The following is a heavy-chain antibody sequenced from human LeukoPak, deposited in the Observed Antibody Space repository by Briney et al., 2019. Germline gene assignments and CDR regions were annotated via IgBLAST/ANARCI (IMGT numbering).Heavy chain of an antibody. CDR2: MNTGGSTT. J-gene: IGHJ4*02. CDR3: TRGYTSGYFFVY. Sequence: PGGSLRLSCVASGFTFSSYWMHWVRQAPGKGLVWVSGMNTGGSTTRHADSVKGRFTISRDNAKNTLYLQMNSLRAEDTAVYYCTRGYTSGYFFVYWGQGTLVTVSS. V-gene: IGHV3-74*01. D-gene: IGHD3-22*01. CDR1: GFTFSSYW.